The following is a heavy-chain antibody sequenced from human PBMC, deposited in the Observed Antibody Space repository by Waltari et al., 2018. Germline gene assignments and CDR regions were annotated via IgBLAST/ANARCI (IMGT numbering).Heavy chain of an antibody. CDR2: IYYSGST. Sequence: QLQLQESGPGLVKPSATLSLTCTVSGGSISSSSYYWGWIRQPPGKGLEWIGSIYYSGSTYYNPSLKSRVTISVDTSKNQFSLKLSSVTAADTAVYYCARKPWDDSSGVDYWGQGTLVTVSS. CDR3: ARKPWDDSSGVDY. J-gene: IGHJ4*02. CDR1: GGSISSSSYY. V-gene: IGHV4-39*01. D-gene: IGHD3-22*01.